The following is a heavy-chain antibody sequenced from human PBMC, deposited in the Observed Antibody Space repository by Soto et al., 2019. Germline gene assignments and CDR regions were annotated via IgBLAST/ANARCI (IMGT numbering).Heavy chain of an antibody. CDR3: ARGFMEYNWNALGWSVP. J-gene: IGHJ5*02. V-gene: IGHV4-59*01. Sequence: SETLSLTCTVSGGSISSYYWSWIRQPPGKGLEWIGYIYYSGSTNYNPSLKSRVTISVDTSKNQFSLKLSSVTAADTAVYYCARGFMEYNWNALGWSVPRGQGPLVSVSS. D-gene: IGHD1-1*01. CDR1: GGSISSYY. CDR2: IYYSGST.